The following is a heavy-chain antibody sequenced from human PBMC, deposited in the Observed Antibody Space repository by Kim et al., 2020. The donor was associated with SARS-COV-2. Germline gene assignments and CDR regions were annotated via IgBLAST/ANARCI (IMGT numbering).Heavy chain of an antibody. D-gene: IGHD3-22*01. CDR2: IGVSGTK. V-gene: IGHV3-48*02. J-gene: IGHJ4*02. CDR1: GFTLSTYS. Sequence: GGSLRLSCAASGFTLSTYSMNWVRQAPGKGLEWVSYIGVSGTKFYADFVRGRFTISRDNAKNSLYLQMNSLRDEDTAMYYCVRPNSSGYYPFDYWGRGTLVTVS. CDR3: VRPNSSGYYPFDY.